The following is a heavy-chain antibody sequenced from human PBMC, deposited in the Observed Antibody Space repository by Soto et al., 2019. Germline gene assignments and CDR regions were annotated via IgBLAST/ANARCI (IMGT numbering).Heavy chain of an antibody. CDR3: AREYCGSTSCYLPWFDP. CDR1: GYTFTSYG. CDR2: ISAYNGNT. J-gene: IGHJ5*02. Sequence: ASVKVSCKASGYTFTSYGISWVRQAPGQGLEWMGWISAYNGNTNYAQKLQGRVTMTTDTSTSTAYMELRSLRSDDTAVYYCAREYCGSTSCYLPWFDPWGQGTLVTVSS. V-gene: IGHV1-18*01. D-gene: IGHD2-2*01.